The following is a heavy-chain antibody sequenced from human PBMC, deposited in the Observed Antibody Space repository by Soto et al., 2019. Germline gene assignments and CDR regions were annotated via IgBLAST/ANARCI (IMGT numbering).Heavy chain of an antibody. CDR2: ISWDGGST. D-gene: IGHD4-17*01. J-gene: IGHJ4*02. Sequence: DVQLVESGGVVVQPGGSLRLSCAASGFTFDDYTMHWVRQAPGKGLEWVSLISWDGGSTYYADSVKGRFTISRDNSKNSLYLQMNSLRTEDTALYYCAKDIGYGGNSYYFDYWGQGTLVTVSS. CDR3: AKDIGYGGNSYYFDY. CDR1: GFTFDDYT. V-gene: IGHV3-43*01.